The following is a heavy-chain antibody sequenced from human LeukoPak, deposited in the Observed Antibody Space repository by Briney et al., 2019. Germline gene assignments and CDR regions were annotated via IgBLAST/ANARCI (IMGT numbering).Heavy chain of an antibody. CDR3: ARVYYDFWSGYSTLEYFDY. Sequence: SETLSLTCTVSGGSISSYYWSWIRQPPGKGLEWIGYIYYSGSTNYNPPLKSRVTISVDTSKNQFSLKLSSVTAADTAVYYCARVYYDFWSGYSTLEYFDYWGQGTLVTVSS. CDR2: IYYSGST. CDR1: GGSISSYY. V-gene: IGHV4-59*01. J-gene: IGHJ4*02. D-gene: IGHD3-3*01.